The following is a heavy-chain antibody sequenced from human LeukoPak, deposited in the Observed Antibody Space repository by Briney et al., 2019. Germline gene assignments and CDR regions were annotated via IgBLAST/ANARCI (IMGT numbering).Heavy chain of an antibody. CDR1: GFTFSSYG. CDR2: IRYDGSSK. Sequence: GGSLRLSCAASGFTFSSYGMHWVRQAPGKGLEWVAFIRYDGSSKYYADSVKGRFTISRDNSKNTMYVQMNSLKTEDSAVYYGAKDLSYYASGSHYYFDYWGQGTLVTVSS. CDR3: AKDLSYYASGSHYYFDY. V-gene: IGHV3-30*02. J-gene: IGHJ4*02. D-gene: IGHD3-10*01.